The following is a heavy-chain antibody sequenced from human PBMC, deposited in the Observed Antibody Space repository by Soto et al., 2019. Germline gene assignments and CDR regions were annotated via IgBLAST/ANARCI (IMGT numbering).Heavy chain of an antibody. CDR2: MNPNSGNT. CDR3: ARAGHYDILTGYYYYYYGMDV. Sequence: GASVKVSCKASGYTFTSYDINWVRQATGQGLEWMGWMNPNSGNTGYAQKFQGRVTMTRNTSISTAYMELSSLRSEDTAVYYCARAGHYDILTGYYYYYYGMDVWGQGTTVTVS. CDR1: GYTFTSYD. V-gene: IGHV1-8*01. J-gene: IGHJ6*02. D-gene: IGHD3-9*01.